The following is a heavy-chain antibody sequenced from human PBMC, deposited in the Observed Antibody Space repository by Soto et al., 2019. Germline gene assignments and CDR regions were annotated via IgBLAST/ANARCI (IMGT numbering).Heavy chain of an antibody. D-gene: IGHD6-6*01. CDR1: GGTFSSYA. CDR3: ARESSSPNYYYYGMDV. J-gene: IGHJ6*02. CDR2: IIPLLNTP. Sequence: QVQLVQSGAEVKKPGSSMKVSCRASGGTFSSYAVSWVRQAPGQGLEWMGVIIPLLNTPKYVEKFQGRVTITADASATTAYLELSSLTSEDTAVYYCARESSSPNYYYYGMDVWGQGTTVTVSS. V-gene: IGHV1-69*01.